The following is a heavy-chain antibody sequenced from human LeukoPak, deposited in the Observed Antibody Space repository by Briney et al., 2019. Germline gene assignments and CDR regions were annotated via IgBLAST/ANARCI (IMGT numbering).Heavy chain of an antibody. Sequence: SETLSLTCTVSGCSISSYCWSWIRQPAGKGLEWIGLIYTSGGTNYNPSLKRVVTMSVDTSKNQFSMKLSSVTAADTAVYYCARVPAYYYDSSLPFDIWGQGTMVTVSS. V-gene: IGHV4-4*07. CDR3: ARVPAYYYDSSLPFDI. J-gene: IGHJ3*02. CDR2: IYTSGGT. D-gene: IGHD3-22*01. CDR1: GCSISSYC.